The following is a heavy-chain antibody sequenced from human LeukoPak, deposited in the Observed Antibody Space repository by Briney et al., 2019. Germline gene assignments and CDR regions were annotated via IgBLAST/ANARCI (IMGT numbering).Heavy chain of an antibody. CDR2: ITSSSDYV. D-gene: IGHD1-26*01. V-gene: IGHV3-21*04. Sequence: GGSLRLSCTASGFTFSSYSMNWVRQAPGKGLEWVSSITSSSDYVYYADSVKGRFTISRDNSKNTLYLQMNSLRADDTAVYYCARGGRAGWSGSYEDSFDIWGQGTMVTVSS. J-gene: IGHJ3*02. CDR1: GFTFSSYS. CDR3: ARGGRAGWSGSYEDSFDI.